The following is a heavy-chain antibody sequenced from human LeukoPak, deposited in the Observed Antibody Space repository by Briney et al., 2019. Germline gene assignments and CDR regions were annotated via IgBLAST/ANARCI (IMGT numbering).Heavy chain of an antibody. CDR1: GYIFSGNY. V-gene: IGHV1-2*02. Sequence: RASAKVSCKASGYIFSGNYIHWVRQSPGQGLEWMAWINPNTGGTNYAQKFQGRVTVTRDTSISTAYMELTSLRSDDTAVYYCARDPGSYFVDYWGQETLVTVSS. D-gene: IGHD1-26*01. J-gene: IGHJ4*02. CDR3: ARDPGSYFVDY. CDR2: INPNTGGT.